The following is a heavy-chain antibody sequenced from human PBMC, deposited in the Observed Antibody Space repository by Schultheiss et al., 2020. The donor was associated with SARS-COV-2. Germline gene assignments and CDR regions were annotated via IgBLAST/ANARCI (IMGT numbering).Heavy chain of an antibody. Sequence: SETLSLTCAVYGGSFSDYYWSWIRQPPGKGLEWIGYIYYSGSTNYNPSLKSRVTISVDTSKNQFSLKLSSVTAADTAVYYCARDYRDSSSWYYYYGMDVWGQGTTVTVSS. CDR2: IYYSGST. V-gene: IGHV4-59*01. CDR3: ARDYRDSSSWYYYYGMDV. CDR1: GGSFSDYY. D-gene: IGHD6-13*01. J-gene: IGHJ6*02.